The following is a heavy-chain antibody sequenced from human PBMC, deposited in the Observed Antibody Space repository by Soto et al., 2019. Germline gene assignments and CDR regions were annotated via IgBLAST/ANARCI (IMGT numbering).Heavy chain of an antibody. CDR2: IWYDGSNK. V-gene: IGHV3-33*01. CDR3: ARDASGYDYYYYGMDV. D-gene: IGHD5-12*01. J-gene: IGHJ6*02. CDR1: GFTFSSYG. Sequence: AGGSLRLSCAASGFTFSSYGMHWVRQAPGKGLEWVAVIWYDGSNKYYADSVKGRFTISRDNSKNTLYLQMNSLRAEDTAVYYCARDASGYDYYYYGMDVWGQGTTVTVSS.